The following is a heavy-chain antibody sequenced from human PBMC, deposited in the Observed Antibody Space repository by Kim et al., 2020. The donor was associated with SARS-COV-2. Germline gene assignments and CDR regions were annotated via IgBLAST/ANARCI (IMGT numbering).Heavy chain of an antibody. CDR1: GFTFCSYA. CDR3: LRGGTRWNWDY. J-gene: IGHJ4*02. Sequence: GGSLRLSCTASGFTFCSYAMSWVRQAPGKGLEWVSRIAGGGGTTYYVDSVKGRFTISRDDSRNTLYLQMSSLRGDDTAAYYCLRGGTRWNWDYWGQG. V-gene: IGHV3-23*01. D-gene: IGHD1-7*01. CDR2: IAGGGGTT.